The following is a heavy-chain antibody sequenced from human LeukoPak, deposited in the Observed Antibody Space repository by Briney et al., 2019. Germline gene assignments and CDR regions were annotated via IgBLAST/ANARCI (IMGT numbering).Heavy chain of an antibody. Sequence: ASVKVSCKASGYTFTGYYMHWVRQAPGQGLEWMGWINPNRGGTNYAQKFQGRVTMTRDTSISTAYMELSRLRSDDTAVYYCARGIAARRFDYWGQGTLVTVSS. CDR2: INPNRGGT. CDR3: ARGIAARRFDY. CDR1: GYTFTGYY. D-gene: IGHD6-6*01. J-gene: IGHJ4*02. V-gene: IGHV1-2*02.